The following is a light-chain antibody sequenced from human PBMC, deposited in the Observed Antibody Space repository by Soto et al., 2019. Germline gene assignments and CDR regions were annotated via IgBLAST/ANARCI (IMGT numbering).Light chain of an antibody. Sequence: EIVMTQSPATLSVSPGERATLSCRASQSVSSNLAWYQQKPGQAPRLLIYSATARPSGILAGFSGSASGTQYTLTISSLQSEDFAVYYCQHYNHWPFTFGQGTKLEIK. J-gene: IGKJ2*01. CDR1: QSVSSN. CDR3: QHYNHWPFT. V-gene: IGKV3-15*01. CDR2: SAT.